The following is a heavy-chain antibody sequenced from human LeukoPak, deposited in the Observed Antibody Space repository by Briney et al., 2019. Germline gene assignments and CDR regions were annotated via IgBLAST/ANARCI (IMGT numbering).Heavy chain of an antibody. V-gene: IGHV3-23*01. Sequence: GGSLRLSCAASGFTFSSYAMSWVRQAPGKGQEWVSAISGSGGSTSYADSVKGRLTISRDNSKNTLYLQMNSLRAEDTAVYYCAKSEGIAVAGYASYYFDYWGQGTLVTVSS. D-gene: IGHD6-19*01. CDR3: AKSEGIAVAGYASYYFDY. CDR2: ISGSGGST. CDR1: GFTFSSYA. J-gene: IGHJ4*02.